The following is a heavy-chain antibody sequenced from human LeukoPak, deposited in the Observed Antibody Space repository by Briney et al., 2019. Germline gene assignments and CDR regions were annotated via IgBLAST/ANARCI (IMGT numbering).Heavy chain of an antibody. V-gene: IGHV4-30-4*01. CDR1: GGSISSGDYY. J-gene: IGHJ4*02. CDR3: ARDRNYYGSGTD. Sequence: KPSQTLSLTCTVSGGSISSGDYYWSWIRQPPGKGLEWIGYIYYSGSTYYNPSLKSRVTISVDTSKNQFSLKLSSVTAADTAVYYCARDRNYYGSGTDWGQGTLVTVSS. D-gene: IGHD3-10*01. CDR2: IYYSGST.